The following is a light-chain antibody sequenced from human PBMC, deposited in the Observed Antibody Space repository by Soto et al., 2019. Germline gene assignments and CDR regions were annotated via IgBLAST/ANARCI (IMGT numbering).Light chain of an antibody. CDR1: QGIGNY. Sequence: DIRMTQSPSSLSASVGDRVTITCRASQGIGNYLVWYQQRPGKVPKLLIYAASTLQSGVPSRFSGSGSGTDFTLTISSLQPEDVATYYCQKYNSAPWTFGQGTKVEIK. CDR2: AAS. J-gene: IGKJ1*01. V-gene: IGKV1-27*01. CDR3: QKYNSAPWT.